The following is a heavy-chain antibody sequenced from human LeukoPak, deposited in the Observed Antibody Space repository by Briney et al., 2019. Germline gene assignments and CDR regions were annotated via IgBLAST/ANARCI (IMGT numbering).Heavy chain of an antibody. D-gene: IGHD6-19*01. V-gene: IGHV3-30*03. J-gene: IGHJ4*02. Sequence: GGSLRLSCAASGFTFSSYGMHWVRQAPGKGLEWVAVISYDGSNKYYADSVKGRFTISRDNSKNTLYLQMNSLRVEDTAVYYCARALAEAGTGYWGQGTLVTVSS. CDR2: ISYDGSNK. CDR3: ARALAEAGTGY. CDR1: GFTFSSYG.